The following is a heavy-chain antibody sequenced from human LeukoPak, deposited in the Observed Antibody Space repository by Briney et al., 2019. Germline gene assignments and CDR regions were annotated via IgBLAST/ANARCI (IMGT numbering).Heavy chain of an antibody. J-gene: IGHJ4*02. CDR3: ARLRRNSDRSDFFYYYDH. Sequence: GGSLRLSCAGSGFTFRSYAMSWVRQAPGKGLEWVASVNTVSSYIYYADSMRGRFTISRDNTKNSLFLQMNSLRAEDTAVYYCARLRRNSDRSDFFYYYDHWGQGTLVTVSS. CDR1: GFTFRSYA. CDR2: VNTVSSYI. V-gene: IGHV3-21*01. D-gene: IGHD3-22*01.